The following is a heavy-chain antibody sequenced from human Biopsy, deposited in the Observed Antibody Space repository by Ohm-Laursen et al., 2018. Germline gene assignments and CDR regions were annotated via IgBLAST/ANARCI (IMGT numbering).Heavy chain of an antibody. D-gene: IGHD3-9*01. Sequence: GASVKVSCKVPGGTFSNYGVNWVRQAPGQGLEWLGGNIPFLGTGNYAQKFQGRVTVAADTSTSTATMELRSLRSDDTAVYYCATKLTGYFHHWGQGTLVIVSS. CDR1: GGTFSNYG. J-gene: IGHJ1*01. CDR3: ATKLTGYFHH. V-gene: IGHV1-69*06. CDR2: NIPFLGTG.